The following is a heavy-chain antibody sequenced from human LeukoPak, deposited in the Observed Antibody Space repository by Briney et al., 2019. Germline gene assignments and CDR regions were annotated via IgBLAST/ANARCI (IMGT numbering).Heavy chain of an antibody. CDR1: GDSISSNNW. Sequence: SETLSLTCAVSGDSISSNNWWGWVRQPPGKGLEWIGEIYHSGSTNYNPSLKSRVTISVDTSKNHFSLKLSSVTAADTAVYYCAANSADYNTLGSSYKVWGQGTLVTVSS. D-gene: IGHD3-10*01. V-gene: IGHV4-4*02. CDR2: IYHSGST. J-gene: IGHJ4*02. CDR3: AANSADYNTLGSSYKV.